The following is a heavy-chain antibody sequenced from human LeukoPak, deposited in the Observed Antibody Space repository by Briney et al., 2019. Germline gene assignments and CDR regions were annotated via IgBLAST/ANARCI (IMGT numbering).Heavy chain of an antibody. V-gene: IGHV1-46*01. CDR3: ASLARGELPFDY. J-gene: IGHJ4*02. D-gene: IGHD1-26*01. Sequence: ASVKVSCKASGYTFTSYYMHWVRQAPGQGLEWMGIINPRGGSTSYAQKFQGRVTMTRDMSTSTVYMELSSLRSEDTAVYYCASLARGELPFDYWGQGTLATVSS. CDR2: INPRGGST. CDR1: GYTFTSYY.